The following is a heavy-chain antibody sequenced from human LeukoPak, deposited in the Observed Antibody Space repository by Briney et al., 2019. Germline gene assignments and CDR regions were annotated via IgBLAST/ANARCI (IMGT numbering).Heavy chain of an antibody. CDR1: GGSISSYY. V-gene: IGHV4-59*01. CDR2: IYYSGST. Sequence: SETLSLTCTVSGGSISSYYWSWIRQPPGKGLEWIGYIYYSGSTNYNPSLKSRVTISVDTSKNQFSLKLSSVTAADTAVYCCAREANYYDSSGYYFDYWGQGTLVTVSS. D-gene: IGHD3-22*01. J-gene: IGHJ4*02. CDR3: AREANYYDSSGYYFDY.